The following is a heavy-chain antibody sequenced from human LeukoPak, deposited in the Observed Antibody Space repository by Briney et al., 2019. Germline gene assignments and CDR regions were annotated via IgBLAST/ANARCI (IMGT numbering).Heavy chain of an antibody. V-gene: IGHV3-30*04. CDR3: AREAKYTTSPTGDY. CDR2: ISFDGNKK. D-gene: IGHD6-6*01. J-gene: IGHJ4*02. Sequence: GGSLRLSCAASGFISNTYAFHWVRQAPGKGLEWVALISFDGNKKDYADSVKGRFTVSRDGSKNTLYLQMNSLRTEDTAVYYCAREAKYTTSPTGDYWGQGTLVTVSS. CDR1: GFISNTYA.